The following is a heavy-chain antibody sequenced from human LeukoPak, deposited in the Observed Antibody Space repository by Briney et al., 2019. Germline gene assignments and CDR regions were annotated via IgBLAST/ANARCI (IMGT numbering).Heavy chain of an antibody. CDR1: GFTFSGYA. D-gene: IGHD3-22*01. CDR2: ISGSGGST. CDR3: AKERAYYYDNSGYYPDAFDI. Sequence: GGSLRLSCAAPGFTFSGYAMSWVRQAPRKGLQWLSAISGSGGSTYYAGSGKGRFSISRDNSKNPLYLQMISRRGEDTAVYYCAKERAYYYDNSGYYPDAFDIWGQGTMVTVSS. V-gene: IGHV3-23*01. J-gene: IGHJ3*02.